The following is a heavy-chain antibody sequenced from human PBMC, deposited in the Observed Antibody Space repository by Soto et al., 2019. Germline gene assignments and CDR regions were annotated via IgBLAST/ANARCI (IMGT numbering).Heavy chain of an antibody. J-gene: IGHJ4*02. D-gene: IGHD6-13*01. CDR3: ARVEASWVYQN. CDR2: IGTAGDT. CDR1: GFTFSSYD. V-gene: IGHV3-13*01. Sequence: EVQLVESGGGLVQPGGSLRLSCAASGFTFSSYDMHWVRQATAKGLEWVSAIGTAGDTYYPGSVKGGFTISRENAKNSLYLQRNSLRAEDTAVCYCARVEASWVYQNWGQGTLVTVSS.